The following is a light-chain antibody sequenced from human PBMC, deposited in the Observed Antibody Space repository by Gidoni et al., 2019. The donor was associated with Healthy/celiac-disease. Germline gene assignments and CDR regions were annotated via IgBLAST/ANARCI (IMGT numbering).Light chain of an antibody. CDR1: QSVSTY. J-gene: IGKJ1*01. CDR3: QQRSNLPRT. CDR2: DAS. V-gene: IGKV3-11*01. Sequence: EIVLTQSPATLSLSPGERATLSCRASQSVSTYLAWYHQKPCQAPRRLIYDASNRATGIPARFSCSGSGTDFTLTISSLEPEDFAVYYCQQRSNLPRTFGQGTKVEIK.